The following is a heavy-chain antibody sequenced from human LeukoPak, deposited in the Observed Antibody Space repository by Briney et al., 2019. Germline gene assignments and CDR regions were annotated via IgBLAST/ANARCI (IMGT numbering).Heavy chain of an antibody. CDR3: ARSFPSDLTTKYYYYGMDV. CDR2: IYHSGST. CDR1: GGSISSSNW. D-gene: IGHD1-1*01. Sequence: NPSETLSLTCAVSGGSISSSNWWSWVRQPPGKGLEWIGEIYHSGSTNYNPSLKSRVTISVDKSKNQFSLKLSSVTAADTAVYYCARSFPSDLTTKYYYYGMDVWGQGTTVTVSS. J-gene: IGHJ6*02. V-gene: IGHV4-4*02.